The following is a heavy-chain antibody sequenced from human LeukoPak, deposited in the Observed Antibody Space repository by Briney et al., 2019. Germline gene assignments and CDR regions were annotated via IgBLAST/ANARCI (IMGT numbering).Heavy chain of an antibody. CDR1: GYTFTGYY. Sequence: ASVKVSCKASGYTFTGYYMHWVRQAPGQGLEWMGRINPNSGGTNYAQKFQGRVTMTRDTSISTAYMELSRLRSDDPAVYYCAREDYYDFWSGYYTYSYFDYWGQGTLVTVSS. CDR2: INPNSGGT. D-gene: IGHD3-3*01. J-gene: IGHJ4*02. V-gene: IGHV1-2*06. CDR3: AREDYYDFWSGYYTYSYFDY.